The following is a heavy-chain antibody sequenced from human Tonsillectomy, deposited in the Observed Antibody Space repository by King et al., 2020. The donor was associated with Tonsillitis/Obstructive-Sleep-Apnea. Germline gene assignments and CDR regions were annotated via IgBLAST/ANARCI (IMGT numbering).Heavy chain of an antibody. CDR1: GGSISSYY. CDR2: IYYSGST. D-gene: IGHD2-2*01. CDR3: AREDIVVVPAAPSLGFDP. Sequence: QLQESGPGLVKPSETLSLTCTVSGGSISSYYWSWIRQPPGKGLEWIGYIYYSGSTNYNPSLKSRVTISVDTSKNQFSLKLSSVTAADTAVYYCAREDIVVVPAAPSLGFDPWGQGTLVTVSS. V-gene: IGHV4-59*01. J-gene: IGHJ5*02.